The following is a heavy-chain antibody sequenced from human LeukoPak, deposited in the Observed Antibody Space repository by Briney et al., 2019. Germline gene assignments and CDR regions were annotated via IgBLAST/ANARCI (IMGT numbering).Heavy chain of an antibody. J-gene: IGHJ4*02. Sequence: PSETLSLTCSVSGGSIDRSSYYWGWTRQPPGKGLEWIGSIYYSGDTYYNPSLKSRVTIPVDTSRNQFSLKLGSVTAADTAIYYCARHGSITTGAFTYWGQGTLVTVSS. D-gene: IGHD1-26*01. V-gene: IGHV4-39*01. CDR3: ARHGSITTGAFTY. CDR1: GGSIDRSSYY. CDR2: IYYSGDT.